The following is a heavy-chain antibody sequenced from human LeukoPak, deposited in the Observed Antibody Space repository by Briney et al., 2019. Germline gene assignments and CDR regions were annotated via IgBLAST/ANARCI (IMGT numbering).Heavy chain of an antibody. V-gene: IGHV3-48*04. J-gene: IGHJ5*02. CDR1: GFTFSYHL. Sequence: GGSLRLSCAASGFTFSYHLMTWVRQAPGKGLEWISYIDISSSSTYYADSVKGRFTISRDNAKNSLYLQMSSLRAEDTGLYYCARGPPLFDPWGQGTLVTVSS. CDR3: ARGPPLFDP. CDR2: IDISSSST.